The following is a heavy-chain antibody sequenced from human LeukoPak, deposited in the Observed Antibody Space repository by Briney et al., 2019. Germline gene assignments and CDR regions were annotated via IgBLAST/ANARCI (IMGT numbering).Heavy chain of an antibody. J-gene: IGHJ5*02. Sequence: GGSLRLSCAASGFTFSSYSMNWVRQAPGKGLEWVSSISSSSSYIYYADSVKGRFTISRDNAKNSLYLQMNSLRAEDTAVYYCARDIVLVPAARWFDPWGQGTLVTVSS. CDR3: ARDIVLVPAARWFDP. D-gene: IGHD2-2*01. CDR2: ISSSSSYI. CDR1: GFTFSSYS. V-gene: IGHV3-21*04.